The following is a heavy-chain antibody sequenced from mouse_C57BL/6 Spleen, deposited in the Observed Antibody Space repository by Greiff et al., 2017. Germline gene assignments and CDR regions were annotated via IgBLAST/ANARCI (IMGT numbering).Heavy chain of an antibody. Sequence: QVQLKQSGAELVRPGASVKLSCKASGYTFTDYYINWVKQRPGQGLEWIARIYPGSGNTYYNEKFKGKATLTAEKSSSTAYMQLSSLTSEDSAVYFCARQDAYYSNEGYFDYWGQGTTLTVSS. V-gene: IGHV1-76*01. CDR1: GYTFTDYY. D-gene: IGHD2-5*01. CDR3: ARQDAYYSNEGYFDY. J-gene: IGHJ2*01. CDR2: IYPGSGNT.